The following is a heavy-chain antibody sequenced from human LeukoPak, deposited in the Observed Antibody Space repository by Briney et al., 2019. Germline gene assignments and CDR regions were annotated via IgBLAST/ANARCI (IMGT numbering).Heavy chain of an antibody. Sequence: ASVTVSCKASGYTFTSYYMHWVRQAPGQGLEWMGIINPSGGSTSYAQKFQGRVTMTRDTSTTTAYMELRRLRSDDTAIYYCARERGYYDTSGYWPRYFDYWGQGTLVTVSS. CDR2: INPSGGST. D-gene: IGHD3-22*01. V-gene: IGHV1-46*01. CDR3: ARERGYYDTSGYWPRYFDY. CDR1: GYTFTSYY. J-gene: IGHJ4*02.